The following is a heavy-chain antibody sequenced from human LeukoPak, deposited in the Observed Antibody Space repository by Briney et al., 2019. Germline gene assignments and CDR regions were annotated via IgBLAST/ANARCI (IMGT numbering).Heavy chain of an antibody. CDR3: ARDSDYYDSSGPLFDY. Sequence: SETLSLTCTVSGGSISSGSYYWSWIRQPPGKGLEWIGYIYYSGSTNYNPSLKSRVTISVDTSKNQFSLKLSSVSAADTAVYYCARDSDYYDSSGPLFDYWGQGTLVTVSS. CDR2: IYYSGST. CDR1: GGSISSGSYY. V-gene: IGHV4-61*01. J-gene: IGHJ4*02. D-gene: IGHD3-22*01.